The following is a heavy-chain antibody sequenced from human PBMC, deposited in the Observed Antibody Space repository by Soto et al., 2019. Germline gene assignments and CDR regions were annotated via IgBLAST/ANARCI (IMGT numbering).Heavy chain of an antibody. J-gene: IGHJ6*02. Sequence: VGSLRPSCAASGFTFSSYGMHWVRQAPGKGLEWVAVISYDGSNKYYADSVKGRFTISRDNSKNTLYLQMNSLRAEDTAVYYCAKGGTHDFEYYDFLSGSFYYYYYGMDVWGQGTTVTVSS. CDR2: ISYDGSNK. V-gene: IGHV3-30*18. CDR1: GFTFSSYG. CDR3: AKGGTHDFEYYDFLSGSFYYYYYGMDV. D-gene: IGHD3-3*01.